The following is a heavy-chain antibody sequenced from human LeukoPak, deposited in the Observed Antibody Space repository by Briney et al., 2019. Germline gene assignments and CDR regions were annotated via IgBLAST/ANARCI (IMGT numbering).Heavy chain of an antibody. V-gene: IGHV3-11*05. J-gene: IGHJ4*02. D-gene: IGHD3-3*01. CDR2: ISSGGGYT. Sequence: GGSLRLSCAASGFTFSDYYMNWIRQPPGKGLEWVSYISSGGGYTNYADSVKGRFTISRDNSKNTLYLQMNSLGAEDTAVYYCARDEWRGPYYWGQGTLVTVSS. CDR1: GFTFSDYY. CDR3: ARDEWRGPYY.